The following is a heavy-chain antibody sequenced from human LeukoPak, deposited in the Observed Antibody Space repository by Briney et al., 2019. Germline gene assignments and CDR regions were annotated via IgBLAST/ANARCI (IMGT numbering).Heavy chain of an antibody. D-gene: IGHD6-19*01. CDR3: ASKSSGYSSGWYDAFDI. J-gene: IGHJ3*02. V-gene: IGHV1-2*02. CDR2: INPNSGGT. CDR1: GYTFSDSY. Sequence: ASVKVSCKASGYTFSDSYMHWVRQAPGQGLEWMGWINPNSGGTNYAQKFQGRVTMTRDTSISTAYMELSRLRSDDTAVYYCASKSSGYSSGWYDAFDIWGQGTMVTVSS.